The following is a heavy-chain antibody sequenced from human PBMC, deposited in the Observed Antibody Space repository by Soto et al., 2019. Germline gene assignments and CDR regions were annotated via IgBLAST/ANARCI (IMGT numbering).Heavy chain of an antibody. D-gene: IGHD6-19*01. CDR1: GFTFSSYG. Sequence: QVQLVESGGGVVQPGRSLRLSCAASGFTFSSYGMHWVRQAPGKGLEWVAVISYDGSNKYYADSVKGRFTISRDNSKNTMYLQMNSLRAEDTAVYYCAKEHSPGIAVAGFNWFDPWVQGTMVTVSS. J-gene: IGHJ5*02. CDR3: AKEHSPGIAVAGFNWFDP. CDR2: ISYDGSNK. V-gene: IGHV3-30*18.